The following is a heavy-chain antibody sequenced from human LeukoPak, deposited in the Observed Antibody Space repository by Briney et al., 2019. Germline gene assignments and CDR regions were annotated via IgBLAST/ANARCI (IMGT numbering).Heavy chain of an antibody. J-gene: IGHJ6*04. D-gene: IGHD1-26*01. CDR2: IKQDGSEK. CDR3: AREGGPRGYYGMDV. CDR1: GFTFSSYW. Sequence: PGGSLRLSCAASGFTFSSYWMSWVRQAPGKGLEWVANIKQDGSEKYYVDSVKGRFTISRDNAKNPLYLQMNSLRAEDTAVYYCAREGGPRGYYGMDVWGKGTTVTVSS. V-gene: IGHV3-7*03.